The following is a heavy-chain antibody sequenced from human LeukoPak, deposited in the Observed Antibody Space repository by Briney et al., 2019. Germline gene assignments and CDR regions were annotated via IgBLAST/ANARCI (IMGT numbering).Heavy chain of an antibody. Sequence: SETLSLTCTVSGGSTSSYYWSWIRQPPGKGLEWIGYIYYSGSTNYNPSLKSRVTISVDTSKNQFSLKLSSVTAADTAVYYCAREEVVPAAIKGYYYYMDVWGKGTTVTVSS. CDR3: AREEVVPAAIKGYYYYMDV. CDR1: GGSTSSYY. D-gene: IGHD2-2*01. CDR2: IYYSGST. J-gene: IGHJ6*03. V-gene: IGHV4-59*01.